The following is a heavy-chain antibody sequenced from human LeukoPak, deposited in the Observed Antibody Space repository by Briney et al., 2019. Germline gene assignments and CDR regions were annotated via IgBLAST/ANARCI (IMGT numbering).Heavy chain of an antibody. V-gene: IGHV1-2*02. CDR1: GYTFTGYY. D-gene: IGHD3-22*01. CDR3: ARGPRVETYYYDSSGYSFDP. CDR2: INPNSGGT. J-gene: IGHJ5*02. Sequence: ASVKVSCKASGYTFTGYYMHRVRQAPGQGLEWMGWINPNSGGTNYAQKFQGRVTMTRDTSISTAYMELSRLRSDDTAVYYCARGPRVETYYYDSSGYSFDPWGQGTLVTVSS.